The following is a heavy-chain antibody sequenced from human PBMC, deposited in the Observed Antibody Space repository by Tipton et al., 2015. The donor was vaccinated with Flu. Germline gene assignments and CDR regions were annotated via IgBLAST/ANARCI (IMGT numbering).Heavy chain of an antibody. J-gene: IGHJ4*02. D-gene: IGHD2-15*01. CDR2: ISWNSNDI. CDR3: TKGQFVVSATSFDY. Sequence: SLRLSCVASGFTFEDYAIHWVRQPPGRGLEWVSGISWNSNDIGYADSVRGRFTISRDNAKNSLFLQMNSLRAEDTALYYCTKGQFVVSATSFDYWGQGTLVTVSS. V-gene: IGHV3-9*01. CDR1: GFTFEDYA.